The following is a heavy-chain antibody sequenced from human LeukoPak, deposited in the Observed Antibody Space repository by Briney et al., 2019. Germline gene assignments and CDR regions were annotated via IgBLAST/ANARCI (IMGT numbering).Heavy chain of an antibody. J-gene: IGHJ4*02. D-gene: IGHD3-3*01. CDR1: GGSISSGSYY. CDR2: IYTSGST. V-gene: IGHV4-61*02. CDR3: AREGPYGGGNDFWSGYYHYFDY. Sequence: TLSLTCTVSGGSISSGSYYWSWIRQPAGKGLEWIGRIYTSGSTNYNPSLKSRVTISVDTSKNQFSLKLSSVTAADTAVYYCAREGPYGGGNDFWSGYYHYFDYWGQGTLVTVSS.